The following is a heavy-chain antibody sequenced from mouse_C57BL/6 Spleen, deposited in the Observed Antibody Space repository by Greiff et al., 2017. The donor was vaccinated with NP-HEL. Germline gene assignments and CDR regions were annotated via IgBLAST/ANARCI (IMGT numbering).Heavy chain of an antibody. J-gene: IGHJ2*01. CDR2: IYPSDSET. Sequence: QVQLQQPGAELVRPGSSVKLSCKASGYTFTSYWMDWVKQRPGQGLEWIGNIYPSDSETHYNQKFKDKATLTVDKSSSTAYMQLSSLTSEDSAVYYCAASSGYVEYYFDYWGQGTTLTVSS. CDR3: AASSGYVEYYFDY. D-gene: IGHD3-2*02. CDR1: GYTFTSYW. V-gene: IGHV1-61*01.